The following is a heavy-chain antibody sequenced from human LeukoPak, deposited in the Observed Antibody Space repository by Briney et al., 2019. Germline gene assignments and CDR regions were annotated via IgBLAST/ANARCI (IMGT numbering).Heavy chain of an antibody. CDR3: ARDPTRRFGL. CDR1: GFTFSSYW. CDR2: IVEDGSET. J-gene: IGHJ4*02. D-gene: IGHD3-3*01. Sequence: GGSLRLSCATSGFTFSSYWMTWVRQAPGKGLEWVASIVEDGSETYYLDSVKGRFTFSRDNAKNSLYLQTNSLRGEDTAVYYCARDPTRRFGLWGQGTLVTVSS. V-gene: IGHV3-7*01.